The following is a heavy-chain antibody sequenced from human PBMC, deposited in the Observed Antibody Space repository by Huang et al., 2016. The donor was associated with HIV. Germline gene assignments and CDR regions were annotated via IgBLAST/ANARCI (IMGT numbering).Heavy chain of an antibody. J-gene: IGHJ6*02. V-gene: IGHV4-39*01. CDR2: SYYSATT. CDR1: GGSISSTNSY. CDR3: ARRTPTPYYYYYYGMDV. Sequence: QLQLQESGPGLVKPSGTLSLTCTVSGGSISSTNSYWGWIRQPPGKGLEWLGSSYYSATTSYNPALKSRVTISLDTSKNQFSLKLSSVTAADTAVYYCARRTPTPYYYYYYGMDVWGQGTTVTVSS. D-gene: IGHD2-15*01.